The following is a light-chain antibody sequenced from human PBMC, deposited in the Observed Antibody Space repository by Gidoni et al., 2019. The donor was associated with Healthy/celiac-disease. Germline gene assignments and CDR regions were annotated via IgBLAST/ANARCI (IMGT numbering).Light chain of an antibody. CDR1: QSISSY. CDR3: QQSYSTPPT. J-gene: IGKJ4*01. V-gene: IGKV1-39*01. Sequence: DIQMTQSPSYLSASVGDRVTITCRASQSISSYLNWDQQKPGKAPKLLIYAASSLQSGVPSRCSGSGSGTDITLTISSMQPEDFATYDCQQSYSTPPTFXGXTKVEIK. CDR2: AAS.